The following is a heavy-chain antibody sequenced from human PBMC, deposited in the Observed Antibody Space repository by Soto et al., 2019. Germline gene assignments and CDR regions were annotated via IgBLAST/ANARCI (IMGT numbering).Heavy chain of an antibody. Sequence: QVQLQESGPGLVKPSQTLSLTCTVSGGSISSGGYYWSWIRQHPGKGLEWIGYLYYSGSTYYNPSLKSRVTISVATSKNQFSLKLSSVTAADTAVYYCARAVPLLRFPARFNWFDPWGQGPLVTVSS. D-gene: IGHD3-3*01. CDR2: LYYSGST. J-gene: IGHJ5*02. CDR1: GGSISSGGYY. CDR3: ARAVPLLRFPARFNWFDP. V-gene: IGHV4-31*03.